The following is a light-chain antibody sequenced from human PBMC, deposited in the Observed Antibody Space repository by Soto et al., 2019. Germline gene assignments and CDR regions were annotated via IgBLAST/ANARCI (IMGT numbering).Light chain of an antibody. V-gene: IGLV2-14*01. CDR3: SSYTSSSTL. CDR1: SSDTGDYNY. Sequence: QSALTQPPSASGSPGQSVTISCSGTSSDTGDYNYVSWYQQHPGKAPKLMIYDVSNRPSGVSNRFSGSKSGNTASLTISGLQAEDEADYYCSSYTSSSTLFGTGTKVTVL. J-gene: IGLJ1*01. CDR2: DVS.